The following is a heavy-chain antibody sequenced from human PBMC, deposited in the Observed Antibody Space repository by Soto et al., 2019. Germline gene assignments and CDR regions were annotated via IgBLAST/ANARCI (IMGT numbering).Heavy chain of an antibody. CDR3: ARDIGLQDNRFDP. J-gene: IGHJ5*02. V-gene: IGHV4-31*03. CDR1: GGSISSGGYY. D-gene: IGHD4-4*01. CDR2: IYYSGST. Sequence: PSETLSLTCTVSGGSISSGGYYWSWIRQHPGKGLEWIGYIYYSGSTYYNPSLKSRVTISIDTSKNQFSLKLSSVTAADTAVYYCARDIGLQDNRFDPWGQGTLVTVSS.